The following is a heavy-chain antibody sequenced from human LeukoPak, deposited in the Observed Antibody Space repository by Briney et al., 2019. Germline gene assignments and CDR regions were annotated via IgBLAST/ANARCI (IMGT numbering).Heavy chain of an antibody. J-gene: IGHJ5*02. CDR1: GGSISSDDYS. V-gene: IGHV4-30-2*05. CDR2: IHDSGST. D-gene: IGHD3-10*01. Sequence: SETLSLTCVVSGGSISSDDYSWSWIRQPPGKGLEWIGFIHDSGSTYYNPSLKSRVSISRDMSKNQLSLMLSSVTAADTAVYYCARGFGAGNYYYGWFDPWGQGTLVSVSS. CDR3: ARGFGAGNYYYGWFDP.